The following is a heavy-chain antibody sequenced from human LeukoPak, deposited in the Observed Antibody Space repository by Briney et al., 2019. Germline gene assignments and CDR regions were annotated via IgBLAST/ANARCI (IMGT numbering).Heavy chain of an antibody. D-gene: IGHD3-10*02. Sequence: VASVKVSCKASGGTFSSYAISWVRQAPGQGLEWMGGIIPIFGTANYAQKFQGRVTITADESTSTAYMELSSLRSEDTAEYYCARTTTSVFGYGMDVWGQGTTVTVSS. J-gene: IGHJ6*02. V-gene: IGHV1-69*13. CDR2: IIPIFGTA. CDR1: GGTFSSYA. CDR3: ARTTTSVFGYGMDV.